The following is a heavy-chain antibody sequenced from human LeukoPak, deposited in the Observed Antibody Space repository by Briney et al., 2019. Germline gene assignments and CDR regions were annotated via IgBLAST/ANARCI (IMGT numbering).Heavy chain of an antibody. Sequence: SVKVSCKASGGTFSSYAISWVRQASGQGLEWMGGIIPIFGTANYAQKFQGRVTITTDESTSTAYMELSSLRSEDTAVYYCARDYYDSSGYYSYNWFDPWGQGTLVTVSS. J-gene: IGHJ5*02. CDR2: IIPIFGTA. CDR3: ARDYYDSSGYYSYNWFDP. V-gene: IGHV1-69*05. D-gene: IGHD3-22*01. CDR1: GGTFSSYA.